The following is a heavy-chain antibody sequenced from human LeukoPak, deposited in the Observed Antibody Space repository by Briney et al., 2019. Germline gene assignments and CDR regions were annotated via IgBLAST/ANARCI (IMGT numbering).Heavy chain of an antibody. CDR3: ASGAYSYYYMDV. Sequence: SETLSLTCTVSGGSISRYYWSWIRQPPGKGLEWIGYIYYSGSTNYNPPLKSRVTISVDTSKNQFSLKLSSVTAADTAIYYCASGAYSYYYMDVWGKGTTVTISS. CDR1: GGSISRYY. CDR2: IYYSGST. D-gene: IGHD4-11*01. V-gene: IGHV4-59*01. J-gene: IGHJ6*03.